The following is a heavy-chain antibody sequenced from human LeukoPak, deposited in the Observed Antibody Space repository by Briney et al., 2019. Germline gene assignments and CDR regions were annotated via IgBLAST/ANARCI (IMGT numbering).Heavy chain of an antibody. J-gene: IGHJ4*02. CDR2: IHPGDSDT. D-gene: IGHD5-18*01. V-gene: IGHV5-51*01. Sequence: GESLKISCKGSGYSFPSYWIGWVRQMPGKGLEWMGIIHPGDSDTRYSPSFEGQVTISADKSISTAYLQWSSLKASDTAMYYCASTRSWHRYGYGYWGQGTLVTVSS. CDR1: GYSFPSYW. CDR3: ASTRSWHRYGYGY.